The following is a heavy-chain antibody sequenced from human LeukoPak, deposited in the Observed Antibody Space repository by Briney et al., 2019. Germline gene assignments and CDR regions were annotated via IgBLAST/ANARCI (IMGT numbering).Heavy chain of an antibody. Sequence: GGSLRLSCAVSGFIFSNYGMHWVRQAPGRGLECVAFIRYDGSNKDYADSVKGRFTISRDNSKNTLYLQMNSLRAEDTAVYYCAKDMRGFLTGYYSFDYWGQGTLVTVSS. CDR1: GFIFSNYG. V-gene: IGHV3-30*02. CDR3: AKDMRGFLTGYYSFDY. CDR2: IRYDGSNK. J-gene: IGHJ4*02. D-gene: IGHD3-9*01.